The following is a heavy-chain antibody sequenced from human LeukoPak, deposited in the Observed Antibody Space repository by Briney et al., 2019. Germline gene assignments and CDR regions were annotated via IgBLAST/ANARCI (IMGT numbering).Heavy chain of an antibody. J-gene: IGHJ4*02. CDR3: ARVQRGSYYDSSGYYDY. V-gene: IGHV3-21*01. CDR1: GFTFSSYS. CDR2: ISSSSSYI. Sequence: GGFLRLSCAASGFTFSSYSMNWVRQAPGKGLEWVSSISSSSSYIYYADSVKGRFTISRDNAKNSLYLQMNSLRAEDTAVYYCARVQRGSYYDSSGYYDYWGQGTLVTVSS. D-gene: IGHD3-22*01.